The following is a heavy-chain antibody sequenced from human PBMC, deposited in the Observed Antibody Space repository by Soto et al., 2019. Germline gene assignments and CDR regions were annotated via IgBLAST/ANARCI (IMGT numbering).Heavy chain of an antibody. Sequence: SETLSLTCTVSGGSISSYYWSWIRQPPGKGLEWIGYIYYSGSTNYNPSLKSRVTISVDTSKNQFSLKLNSVTAADTAVYYCARMNYYDTSGYPFDYWGQGMRVTVSS. CDR2: IYYSGST. V-gene: IGHV4-59*01. J-gene: IGHJ4*02. D-gene: IGHD3-22*01. CDR3: ARMNYYDTSGYPFDY. CDR1: GGSISSYY.